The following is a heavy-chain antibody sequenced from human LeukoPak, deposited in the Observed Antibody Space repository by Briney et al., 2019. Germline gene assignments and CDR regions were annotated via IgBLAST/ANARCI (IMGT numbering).Heavy chain of an antibody. CDR2: ISSSSSYI. V-gene: IGHV3-21*01. J-gene: IGHJ6*02. Sequence: GGSLRLSCAASGFTFSSYSMNWVRQAPGKGLEWVSSISSSSSYIYYADSVKGRFTISRDNAKNSLYLQMNSLRAEDTAVYYCARDNGRQQLVFYYYGMDVWGQGTTVTVSS. D-gene: IGHD6-13*01. CDR1: GFTFSSYS. CDR3: ARDNGRQQLVFYYYGMDV.